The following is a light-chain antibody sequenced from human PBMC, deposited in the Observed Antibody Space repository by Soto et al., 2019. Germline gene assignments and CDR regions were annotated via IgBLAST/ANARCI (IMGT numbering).Light chain of an antibody. Sequence: QSVLTQPPSVSAAPGHKVTISCSGSSSNTGNNYVSWYQQLPGTAPKLLIYENDKRPSGIPDRFSGSKSGTSATLGITGLQTGDEADYYCATWDSSLSAGLFGTGTKVTV. CDR3: ATWDSSLSAGL. CDR2: END. J-gene: IGLJ1*01. V-gene: IGLV1-51*02. CDR1: SSNTGNNY.